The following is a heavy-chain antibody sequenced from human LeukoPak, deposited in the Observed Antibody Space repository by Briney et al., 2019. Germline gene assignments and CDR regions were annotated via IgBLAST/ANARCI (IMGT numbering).Heavy chain of an antibody. CDR1: GGSISNYY. V-gene: IGHV4-59*01. Sequence: KPSETLSLTCTVSGGSISNYYWGWIRQPPGKGLEWIGYIFYTGSTNSNPSLKSRVTISVDTSKNQFSLKLSSVTAADTAVYYCARARGGNHWYFDLWGRGTLVTVSS. CDR2: IFYTGST. J-gene: IGHJ2*01. CDR3: ARARGGNHWYFDL. D-gene: IGHD4-23*01.